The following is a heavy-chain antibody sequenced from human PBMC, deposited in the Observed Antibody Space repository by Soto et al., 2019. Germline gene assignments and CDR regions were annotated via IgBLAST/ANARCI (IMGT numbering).Heavy chain of an antibody. CDR3: VCRGRGAGAY. CDR2: VHYSGSP. Sequence: QLQLQESGPGLVEPSVTLSLICNVSGCSISSRNYYWGWIRQSPGKGLEWIGSVHYSGSPYYNHSVDVRGTITVDTSKNQFSLKVNSVTASDSAMDYCVCRGRGAGAYWGQGTLVAVSS. V-gene: IGHV4-39*01. D-gene: IGHD3-10*01. J-gene: IGHJ4*02. CDR1: GCSISSRNYY.